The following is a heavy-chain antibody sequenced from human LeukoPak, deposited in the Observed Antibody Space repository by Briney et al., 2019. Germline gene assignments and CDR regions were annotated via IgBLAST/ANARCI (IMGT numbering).Heavy chain of an antibody. CDR2: ITSPVGRI. CDR1: GFTFSTYS. D-gene: IGHD6-19*01. J-gene: IGHJ4*02. CDR3: ATDRRSSGWYGFDY. Sequence: GGSLRLSCAASGFTFSTYSMNWVRQAPGKGLEWVSSITSPVGRIYYADSLKGRITISRDNARSSLYLQMNSLRAEDTAVYYCATDRRSSGWYGFDYWGLGTLVTVSS. V-gene: IGHV3-21*01.